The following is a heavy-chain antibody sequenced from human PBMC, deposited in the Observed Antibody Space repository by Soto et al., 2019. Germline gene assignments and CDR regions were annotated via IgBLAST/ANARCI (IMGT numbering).Heavy chain of an antibody. CDR2: ISGSGRTI. J-gene: IGHJ5*02. CDR1: GIVFSDY. Sequence: QEQLVESGGGLVKPGGSLRLSCAASGIVFSDYMSWVRQAPGKGLEWLSYISGSGRTIYSADSVKGRFTISRDNATNSLYLQMNNVRTEDTAVYYCARLPFPWGWFDPWGQGTLVTVSS. V-gene: IGHV3-11*01. CDR3: ARLPFPWGWFDP. D-gene: IGHD3-16*01.